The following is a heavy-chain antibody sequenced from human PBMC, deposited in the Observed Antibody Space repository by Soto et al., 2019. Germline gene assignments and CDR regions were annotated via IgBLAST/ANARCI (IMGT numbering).Heavy chain of an antibody. J-gene: IGHJ4*02. V-gene: IGHV1-18*01. CDR1: GYTFTSYG. CDR3: AREMVRGVGSEY. CDR2: ISTYNGNT. D-gene: IGHD3-10*01. Sequence: QVQLVQSGAEVKKPGASVKVSCKASGYTFTSYGISWVRQAPGQGLEWMGWISTYNGNTKYAQKLQGRVTMTTDTSTGTAYVELRSMRSEDSAVFYCAREMVRGVGSEYWGQGTLVTVSS.